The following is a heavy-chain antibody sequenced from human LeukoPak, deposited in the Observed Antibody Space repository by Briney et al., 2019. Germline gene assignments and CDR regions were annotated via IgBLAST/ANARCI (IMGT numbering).Heavy chain of an antibody. D-gene: IGHD2-21*02. V-gene: IGHV4-31*03. CDR3: ARGLLFSWFDP. J-gene: IGHJ5*02. Sequence: SETLSLTCTVSGGSISSGGYYWSWIRQHPGKGLEWIGYIYYSGSTYYNPSPKSRVTISVDTSKNQFSLKLSSVTAADTAVYYCARGLLFSWFDPWGQGTLVTVSS. CDR2: IYYSGST. CDR1: GGSISSGGYY.